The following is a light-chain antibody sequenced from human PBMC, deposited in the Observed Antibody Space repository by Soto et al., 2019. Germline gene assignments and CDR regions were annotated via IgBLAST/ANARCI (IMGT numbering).Light chain of an antibody. CDR2: DAS. CDR1: QSISSS. V-gene: IGKV1-5*01. J-gene: IGKJ5*01. CDR3: QQYNSYSN. Sequence: GDRVTITCRASQSISSSLAWYKQKPGKAPKLLIYDASSLESGVPSRFSGSGSGTEFTLTIRSLQPDDFATDYCQQYNSYSNFGQGTRLEIK.